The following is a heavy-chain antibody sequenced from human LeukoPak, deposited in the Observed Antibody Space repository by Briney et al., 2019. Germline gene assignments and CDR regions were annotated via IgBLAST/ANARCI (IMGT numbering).Heavy chain of an antibody. CDR3: ARAPLAFCSGNACQRYFDY. D-gene: IGHD2-15*01. CDR1: GGSISSADCC. J-gene: IGHJ4*01. CDR2: INYGGTT. V-gene: IGHV4-30-4*01. Sequence: SETLSLTCIVSGGSISSADCCSCWIRHPPGGRLGYIAYINYGGTTSYTPALKSRVSTSVDTSKNQFSLRLNSVTAADTAVYFCARAPLAFCSGNACQRYFDYWGHGTLVTVSS.